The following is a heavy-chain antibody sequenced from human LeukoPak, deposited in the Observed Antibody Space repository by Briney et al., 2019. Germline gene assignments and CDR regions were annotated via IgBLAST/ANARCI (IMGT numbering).Heavy chain of an antibody. CDR2: ISAYNGNT. V-gene: IGHV1-18*01. D-gene: IGHD3-22*01. J-gene: IGHJ3*02. CDR1: GYTFTSYG. CDR3: ARVVVTLFSYAYDI. Sequence: ASVKVSCKASGYTFTSYGISWERQAPGQGLEWMGWISAYNGNTNYAQKLQGRVTMTTDTSTSTAYMELRSLRSDDTAVYYCARVVVTLFSYAYDIWGQGTMVTVSS.